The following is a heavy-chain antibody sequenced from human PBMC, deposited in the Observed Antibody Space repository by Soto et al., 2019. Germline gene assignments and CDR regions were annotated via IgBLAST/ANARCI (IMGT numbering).Heavy chain of an antibody. J-gene: IGHJ4*02. CDR1: GGPISSSNW. CDR3: VRVGVDTAMGFDY. D-gene: IGHD5-18*01. CDR2: IYHSGST. V-gene: IGHV4-4*02. Sequence: SETLSLTCAVSGGPISSSNWWSWVRQPPGKGLEWIGEIYHSGSTNYNPSLKSRVTISVDKSKNQFSLKLSSVTAADTAVYYCVRVGVDTAMGFDYWGQGTLVTVSS.